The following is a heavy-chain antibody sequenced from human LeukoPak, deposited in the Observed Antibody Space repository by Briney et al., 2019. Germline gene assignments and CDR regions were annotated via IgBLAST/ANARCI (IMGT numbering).Heavy chain of an antibody. Sequence: ASVKVSCKASGYSFTSHYMHWVRQAPGQGLEWMGLINPRGTSTIYAEKFQGRIIMTRDMSTSTAYMELRSLRSDDTAVYYCARDEGGYDSGDYYYYYMDVWGKGTTVTVSS. V-gene: IGHV1-46*01. CDR3: ARDEGGYDSGDYYYYYMDV. CDR2: INPRGTST. CDR1: GYSFTSHY. J-gene: IGHJ6*03. D-gene: IGHD5-12*01.